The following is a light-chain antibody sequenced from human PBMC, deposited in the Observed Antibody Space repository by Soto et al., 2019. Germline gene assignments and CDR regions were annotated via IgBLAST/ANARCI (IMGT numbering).Light chain of an antibody. CDR2: YDS. J-gene: IGLJ1*01. V-gene: IGLV3-21*04. CDR3: QVWDSSSDLRV. Sequence: SYELTQPPSVSVAPGETARIACGGDTLGSKSVQWYQQKPGQAPVLVISYDSDRPSGIPERFSGSNSGDTATLTISRVEAGDEADYYCQVWDSSSDLRVFGTGTKLTVL. CDR1: TLGSKS.